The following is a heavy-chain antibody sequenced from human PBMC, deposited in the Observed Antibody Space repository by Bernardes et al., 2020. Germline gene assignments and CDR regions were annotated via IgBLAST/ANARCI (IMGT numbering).Heavy chain of an antibody. CDR1: GFTFSSYW. V-gene: IGHV3-7*01. J-gene: IGHJ4*02. CDR2: IKEDGSEK. CDR3: ARIQVGHSYFDY. D-gene: IGHD5-18*01. Sequence: GGSLRLSCAASGFTFSSYWMTWVRQAPGKGLEWVANIKEDGSEKYYVDSVKGRFTISRDNAKNSLYLQMNSLRVEDTAVYYCARIQVGHSYFDYWSQGTLVTVSS.